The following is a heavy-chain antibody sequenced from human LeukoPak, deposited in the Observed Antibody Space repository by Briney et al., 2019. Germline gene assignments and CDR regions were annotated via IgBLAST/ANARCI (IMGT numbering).Heavy chain of an antibody. V-gene: IGHV3-66*01. J-gene: IGHJ6*02. D-gene: IGHD4-17*01. CDR1: GFTVSSNY. CDR2: IYSGGST. Sequence: GGSLRLSCAASGFTVSSNYMSWVRQAPGQGLEWVSVIYSGGSTYYADSVKGRFTISRDNSKNTLYLQMNSLRAEDTAVYYCARADYGDYGYYYGMDVWGQGTTVTVSS. CDR3: ARADYGDYGYYYGMDV.